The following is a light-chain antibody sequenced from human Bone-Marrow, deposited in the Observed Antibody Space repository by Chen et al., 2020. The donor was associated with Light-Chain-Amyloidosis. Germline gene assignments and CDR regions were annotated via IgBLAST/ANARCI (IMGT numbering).Light chain of an antibody. CDR1: GGASASNY. CDR3: QAFDINNEFV. V-gene: IGLV6-57*02. J-gene: IGLJ3*02. CDR2: EDD. Sequence: LTQPHSVSGSPGETLTISCTGSGGASASNYVQWYQQRPGSAPTTVIFEDDQRPSWVPDRFFGSIDSSYNTAYLTISGLRSEDEGDYYCQAFDINNEFVFGGGTKLTVL.